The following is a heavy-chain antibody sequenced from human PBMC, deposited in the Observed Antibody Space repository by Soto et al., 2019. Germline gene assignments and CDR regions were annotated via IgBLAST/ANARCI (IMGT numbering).Heavy chain of an antibody. Sequence: SETLSLTCTVSGGSISSGGYYWSWIRQHPGKGLEWIGYIYYSGSTYYNPSLKSRVTISVDTSKNQFSLKLSSVTAADTAVYYCEREQLGVHREGWLDPCGQGPLVTVYS. CDR1: GGSISSGGYY. CDR2: IYYSGST. J-gene: IGHJ5*02. D-gene: IGHD5-18*01. CDR3: EREQLGVHREGWLDP. V-gene: IGHV4-31*03.